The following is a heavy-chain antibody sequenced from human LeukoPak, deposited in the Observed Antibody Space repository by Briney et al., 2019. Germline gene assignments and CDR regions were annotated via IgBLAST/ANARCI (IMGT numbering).Heavy chain of an antibody. D-gene: IGHD3-22*01. J-gene: IGHJ4*02. Sequence: PGGSPRLSCAASGLTVSSNYMSWVRQAPGRGLEWVSVIYSGGSTYYADSVKGRFTISRDNSRNTLYLQMNSLRAEDTAVYYCARELDSSGYFDYWGQGTLVTVSS. CDR3: ARELDSSGYFDY. CDR1: GLTVSSNY. CDR2: IYSGGST. V-gene: IGHV3-53*01.